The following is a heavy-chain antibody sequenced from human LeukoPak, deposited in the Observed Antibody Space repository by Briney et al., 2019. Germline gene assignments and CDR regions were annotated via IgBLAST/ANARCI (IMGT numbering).Heavy chain of an antibody. Sequence: ASVKVSCKASGGTFSSYAISWVRQAPGQGLGWMGGIIPIFGTANYAQKFQGRVTITADESTSTAYMELSSLRSEDTAVYYCARDNDIVVVPAATPPIHARVNAFDIWGQGTMVTVSS. CDR1: GGTFSSYA. J-gene: IGHJ3*02. V-gene: IGHV1-69*13. CDR2: IIPIFGTA. CDR3: ARDNDIVVVPAATPPIHARVNAFDI. D-gene: IGHD2-2*01.